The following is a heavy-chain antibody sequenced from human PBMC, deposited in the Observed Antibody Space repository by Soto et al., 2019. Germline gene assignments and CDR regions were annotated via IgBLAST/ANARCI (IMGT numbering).Heavy chain of an antibody. CDR1: GFTFSSYA. Sequence: GGSLRLSCAASGFTFSSYAMSWVRQAPGKGLEWVSAISGSGGSTYYADSVKGRFTISRDNSKNTLYLQMNSLRAEDTAVYYCAKDPYDFWSGYYTPSFFDYWGQGTLVTVSS. V-gene: IGHV3-23*01. CDR3: AKDPYDFWSGYYTPSFFDY. D-gene: IGHD3-3*01. CDR2: ISGSGGST. J-gene: IGHJ4*02.